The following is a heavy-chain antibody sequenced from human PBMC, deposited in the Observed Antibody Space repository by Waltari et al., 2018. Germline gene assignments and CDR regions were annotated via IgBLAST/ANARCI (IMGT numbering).Heavy chain of an antibody. Sequence: EVQLLESGGELVQAGGFLSLSVKVLRITFNSYAINWVRRAPGTGLQWVAAITISDATFHADSVKGRFTISRDASKDTVYLQMNSLRADDTALYYCAKPFYNWDDPLVSWGQGTQVTVSS. D-gene: IGHD1-20*01. CDR3: AKPFYNWDDPLVS. CDR1: RITFNSYA. CDR2: ITISDAT. J-gene: IGHJ5*02. V-gene: IGHV3-23*01.